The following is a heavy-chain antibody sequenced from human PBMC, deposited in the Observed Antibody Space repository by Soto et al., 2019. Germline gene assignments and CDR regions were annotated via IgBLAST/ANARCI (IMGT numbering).Heavy chain of an antibody. Sequence: QVQLGQSGHEVKKPGSSVKVSCKASGGAFGGYAINWVRQAPGQGLEWMGGIIPMFDTTNYAQRFQGRVTVTADESTSTVSLELTRPKSEDTAMYYCTRNRGYSSGYWGQDFWGQGTLVTVSS. J-gene: IGHJ4*02. D-gene: IGHD5-12*01. CDR1: GGAFGGYA. CDR2: IIPMFDTT. CDR3: TRNRGYSSGYWGQDF. V-gene: IGHV1-69*01.